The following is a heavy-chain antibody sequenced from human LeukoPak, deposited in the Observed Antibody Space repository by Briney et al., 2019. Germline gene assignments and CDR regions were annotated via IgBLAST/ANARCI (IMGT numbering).Heavy chain of an antibody. J-gene: IGHJ5*02. CDR2: IWYDSSNK. D-gene: IGHD3-10*01. V-gene: IGHV3-33*01. CDR3: AREITMIRGAPLGWFDP. CDR1: GFTFNTYG. Sequence: GGSLRLSCAASGFTFNTYGMHWLRQSPGKGLEWLAVIWYDSSNKYYADSVKGRFSISRDNSKNWLYLQMNSLRAEDTAVYYCAREITMIRGAPLGWFDPWGQGTPVTVSS.